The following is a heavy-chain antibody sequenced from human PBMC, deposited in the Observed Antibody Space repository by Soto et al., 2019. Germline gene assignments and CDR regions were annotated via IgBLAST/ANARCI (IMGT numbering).Heavy chain of an antibody. CDR1: VFTFSSYA. CDR2: ISYDGSNK. Sequence: GGSLRLSCAASVFTFSSYAMHWVRQAPGKGLEWVAVISYDGSNKYYADSVKGRFTISRDNSKNTLYLQMNSLRAEDTAVYYCARDYDILTGLPYYYGKDVWGQGTTVTVSS. V-gene: IGHV3-30-3*01. J-gene: IGHJ6*02. D-gene: IGHD3-9*01. CDR3: ARDYDILTGLPYYYGKDV.